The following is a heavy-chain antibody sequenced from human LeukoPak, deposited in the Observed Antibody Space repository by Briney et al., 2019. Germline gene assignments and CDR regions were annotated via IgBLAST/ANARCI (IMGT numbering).Heavy chain of an antibody. J-gene: IGHJ6*03. CDR2: ISSNGGST. Sequence: GASLRLSCAASGFTFSSYAMHSVRQAPGKGLEYVSAISSNGGSTYYANSVKGRFTISRDNSKNTLYLQMGSLRAEDMAVYYCARDSGSGLYYYCYMDVWGKGTTVTVSS. CDR1: GFTFSSYA. V-gene: IGHV3-64*01. CDR3: ARDSGSGLYYYCYMDV. D-gene: IGHD3-10*01.